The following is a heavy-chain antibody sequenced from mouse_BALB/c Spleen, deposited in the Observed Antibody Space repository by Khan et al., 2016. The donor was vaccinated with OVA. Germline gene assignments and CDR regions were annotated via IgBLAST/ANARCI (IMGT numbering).Heavy chain of an antibody. J-gene: IGHJ3*01. V-gene: IGHV1-4*01. CDR3: VRDGAYHRNDGWFAY. Sequence: QVQLKESGAELARPGASVKMSCKASGYTFISYTIHWIKKRPGQGLEWIGYINPSNGYTNYNQKFKDKATLTTDESSTPAYLQMSSLTYDDSAVYNCVRDGAYHRNDGWFAYWGQGTLVNVSA. CDR1: GYTFISYT. CDR2: INPSNGYT. D-gene: IGHD2-14*01.